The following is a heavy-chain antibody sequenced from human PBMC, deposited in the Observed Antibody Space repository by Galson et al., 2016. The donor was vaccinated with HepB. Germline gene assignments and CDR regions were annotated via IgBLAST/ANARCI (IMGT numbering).Heavy chain of an antibody. V-gene: IGHV3-23*01. CDR2: SGSGGPT. CDR3: AKSVLEYDILTGYYRRGADY. D-gene: IGHD3-9*01. J-gene: IGHJ4*02. CDR1: GFTFSSYA. Sequence: SLRLSCAASGFTFSSYAKSWVRQAPGKGLEWVSSSGSGGPTYYADSVKGRFTISRDNSKNTLFLQMHSLRADDTAVYYCAKSVLEYDILTGYYRRGADYWGQGTLVTVSS.